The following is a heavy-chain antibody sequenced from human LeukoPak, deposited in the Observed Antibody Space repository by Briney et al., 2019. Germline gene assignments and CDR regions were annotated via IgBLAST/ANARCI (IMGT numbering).Heavy chain of an antibody. D-gene: IGHD1-14*01. CDR3: ARVVGGTNPFLYYYYMDV. CDR2: IYYSGST. V-gene: IGHV4-59*11. CDR1: GGSISSHY. Sequence: PSETLSLTCTVSGGSISSHYWSWIRQPPGKGLEWIGYIYYSGSTNYNPSLKSRVIISVDTSKNQFSLKLSSVTAADTAVYYCARVVGGTNPFLYYYYMDVWGKGTTVTVSS. J-gene: IGHJ6*03.